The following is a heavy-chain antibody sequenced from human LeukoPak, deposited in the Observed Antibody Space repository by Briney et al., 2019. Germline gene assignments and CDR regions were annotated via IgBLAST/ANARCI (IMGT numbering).Heavy chain of an antibody. CDR1: GGSISSYY. Sequence: PSETLSLTCTVSGGSISSYYWSWIRQPPGKGLEWIGYIYYSGSTNYNPSLKSRVTISVDTPKNQFSLKLSSVTAADTAVYYCARGRADRYSSSWYMAFDIWGQGTMVTVSS. CDR3: ARGRADRYSSSWYMAFDI. CDR2: IYYSGST. D-gene: IGHD6-13*01. J-gene: IGHJ3*02. V-gene: IGHV4-59*01.